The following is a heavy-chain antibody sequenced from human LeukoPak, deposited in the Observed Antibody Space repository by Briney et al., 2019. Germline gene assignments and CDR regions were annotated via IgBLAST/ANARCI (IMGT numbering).Heavy chain of an antibody. V-gene: IGHV3-13*01. CDR2: IGTAGDT. J-gene: IGHJ3*02. Sequence: PGGSLRLSCAASGFTFSTFDMHWFRQGTGKVLEWFSGIGTAGDTHYPDSVKGRFTISRENAKNSLYLQMNSLRAGDTAVYYCARAGQWFSDAYDIWGQGTMVTVSS. CDR3: ARAGQWFSDAYDI. D-gene: IGHD3-10*01. CDR1: GFTFSTFD.